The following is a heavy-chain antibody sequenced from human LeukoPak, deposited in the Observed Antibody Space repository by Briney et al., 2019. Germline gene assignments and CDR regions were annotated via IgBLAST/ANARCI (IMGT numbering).Heavy chain of an antibody. D-gene: IGHD6-13*01. Sequence: HPGGSLRLSCAASGFTFDDYAMHWVRQAPGKGLEWVSGISWNSGSIGYADSVKGRFTISRDNAKNSLYLQMNSLRAEDTALYYCAKDKGPSIAAAGNNWFDPWGQGTLVTVSS. V-gene: IGHV3-9*01. J-gene: IGHJ5*02. CDR3: AKDKGPSIAAAGNNWFDP. CDR1: GFTFDDYA. CDR2: ISWNSGSI.